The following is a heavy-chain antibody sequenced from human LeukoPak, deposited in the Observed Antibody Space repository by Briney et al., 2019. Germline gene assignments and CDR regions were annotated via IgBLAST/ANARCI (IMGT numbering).Heavy chain of an antibody. CDR3: ARAGNIRFDY. Sequence: GGSLRLSCAASGFTFSSYAMSWVRQAPGKGLEWVSGFSGSGGSTYYADSVKGRFTISRDNSKNTLYLQMNSLRAEDTAVYYCARAGNIRFDYWGQGTLVTVSS. CDR2: FSGSGGST. D-gene: IGHD1/OR15-1a*01. J-gene: IGHJ4*02. CDR1: GFTFSSYA. V-gene: IGHV3-23*01.